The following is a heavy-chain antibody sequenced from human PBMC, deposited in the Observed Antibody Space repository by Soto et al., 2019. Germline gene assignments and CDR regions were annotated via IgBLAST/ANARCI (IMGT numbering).Heavy chain of an antibody. CDR3: ARLGYCSSTSCPEDHYYYYYGMDV. J-gene: IGHJ6*02. CDR1: GFTFSSYA. CDR2: ISYDGSNK. Sequence: GGSLRLSCAASGFTFSSYAMHWVRQAPGEGLEWVAVISYDGSNKYYADSVKGRFTISRDNSKNTLYLQMNSLRAEDTAVYYCARLGYCSSTSCPEDHYYYYYGMDVWGQGTTVTVSS. V-gene: IGHV3-30-3*01. D-gene: IGHD2-2*01.